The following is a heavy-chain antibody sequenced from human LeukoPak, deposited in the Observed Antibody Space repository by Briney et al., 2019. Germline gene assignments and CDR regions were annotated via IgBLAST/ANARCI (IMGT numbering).Heavy chain of an antibody. V-gene: IGHV3-23*01. CDR3: VQTYCSTTRFSPGFDN. D-gene: IGHD2-2*01. CDR2: ISGSGDST. J-gene: IGHJ4*02. Sequence: GGSLRLSCVASGFTFKISAMAWVRQAPGKGLEWVSIISGSGDSTDYSNSVKGHFTISRDNSKNTVFLQMDSLRVEDSAVYFCVQTYCSTTRFSPGFDNWGQGTLVTVSP. CDR1: GFTFKISA.